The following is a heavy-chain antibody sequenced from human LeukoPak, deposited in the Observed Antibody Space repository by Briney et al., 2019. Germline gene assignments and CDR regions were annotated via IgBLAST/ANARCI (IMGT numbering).Heavy chain of an antibody. CDR2: INHSGST. V-gene: IGHV4-34*01. CDR1: GGSFSGYY. CDR3: ARHPYYDILTGYK. D-gene: IGHD3-9*01. J-gene: IGHJ4*02. Sequence: PSETLSLTCAVYGGSFSGYYWSWIRQPPGKGLEWIGEINHSGSTNYNPSLKSRVTISVDTSKNQFSLKLSSVTAADTAVYYCARHPYYDILTGYKWGQGTLVTVSS.